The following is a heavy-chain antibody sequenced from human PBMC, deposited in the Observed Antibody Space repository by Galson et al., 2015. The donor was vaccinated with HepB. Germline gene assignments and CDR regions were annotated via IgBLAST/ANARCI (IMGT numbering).Heavy chain of an antibody. D-gene: IGHD2-2*02. V-gene: IGHV3-33*08. CDR1: GFTFSSYG. Sequence: SLRLSCAASGFTFSSYGMHWVRQAPGKGLEWVAVIWYDGSNKYYADSVKGRFPISRDNSKNTLYLQMNSLRAEDTAVYYCARAGLVVVPAAISDYYYGMDVWGQGTTVTVSS. CDR2: IWYDGSNK. J-gene: IGHJ6*02. CDR3: ARAGLVVVPAAISDYYYGMDV.